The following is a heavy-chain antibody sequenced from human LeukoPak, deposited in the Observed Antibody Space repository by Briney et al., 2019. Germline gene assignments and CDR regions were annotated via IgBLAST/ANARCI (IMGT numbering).Heavy chain of an antibody. CDR3: ARGYSSGWYYFDY. D-gene: IGHD6-19*01. CDR2: VNTDGTTT. CDR1: GFTVGHHY. V-gene: IGHV3-74*01. Sequence: QPGGSLRLSCAASGFTVGHHYMHWVRQVPGQGLVWVSYVNTDGTTTSYADSVKGRFTISRDNAKNTLYLQMNSLRAEDTAVYYCARGYSSGWYYFDYWGQGTLVTVSS. J-gene: IGHJ4*02.